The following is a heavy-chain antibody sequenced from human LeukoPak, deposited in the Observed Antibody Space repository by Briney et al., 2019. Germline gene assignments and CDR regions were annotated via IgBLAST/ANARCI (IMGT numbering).Heavy chain of an antibody. Sequence: SETLSPTCTVSGGSISSYYWSWIRQPPGKGLEWIGYIYYSGSTNYNPSLKSRVTISVDTSKNQFSLKLSSVTAADTAVYYCASYSYYYDSSGYFDYWGQGTLVTVSS. D-gene: IGHD3-22*01. J-gene: IGHJ4*02. CDR2: IYYSGST. CDR1: GGSISSYY. CDR3: ASYSYYYDSSGYFDY. V-gene: IGHV4-59*01.